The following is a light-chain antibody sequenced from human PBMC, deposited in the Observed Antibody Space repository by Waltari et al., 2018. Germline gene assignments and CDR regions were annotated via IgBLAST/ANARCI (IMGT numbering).Light chain of an antibody. CDR1: RSVFNTDNNKNY. V-gene: IGKV4-1*01. Sequence: DIAMTQSPDSLAVSLGERATINCKSSRSVFNTDNNKNYLTWYQQKPGQPPPRLISWATTRESGVPDRFIGSGSGTDFTLTISSLQAEDVAVYYCHQHYTTPWTFGQGTLAEL. J-gene: IGKJ1*01. CDR2: WAT. CDR3: HQHYTTPWT.